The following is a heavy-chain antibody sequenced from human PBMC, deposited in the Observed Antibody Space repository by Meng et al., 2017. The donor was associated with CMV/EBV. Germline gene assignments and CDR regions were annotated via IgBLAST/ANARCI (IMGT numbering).Heavy chain of an antibody. CDR3: AREDYGYYGMDV. V-gene: IGHV3-74*01. CDR1: GFTFSCYW. Sequence: GESLKISCAASGFTFSCYWMHWVRQAPGKGLVWVSRINSDGSSTSYADSVKGRFTISRDNAKNTLYLQMNSLRAEDTAVYYCAREDYGYYGMDVWGQGTTVTVSS. J-gene: IGHJ6*02. CDR2: INSDGSST.